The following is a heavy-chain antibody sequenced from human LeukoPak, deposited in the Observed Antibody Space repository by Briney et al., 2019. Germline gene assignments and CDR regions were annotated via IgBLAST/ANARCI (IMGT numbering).Heavy chain of an antibody. CDR3: ARVRGYCSGGSCYSGSYHYGMDV. Sequence: SGTLSLTCAVSGASISSSNWWSWVRQPPGMGLEWIGEIFHSGRTNYNPSPKSRVTISVDKSKNQFSLKLRSVTAADTAVYYCARVRGYCSGGSCYSGSYHYGMDVWGPGTTVTVSS. V-gene: IGHV4-4*02. J-gene: IGHJ6*02. CDR2: IFHSGRT. D-gene: IGHD2-15*01. CDR1: GASISSSNW.